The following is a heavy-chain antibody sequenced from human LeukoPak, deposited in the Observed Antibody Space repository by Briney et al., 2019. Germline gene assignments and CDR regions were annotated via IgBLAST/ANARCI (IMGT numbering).Heavy chain of an antibody. V-gene: IGHV4-30-2*01. J-gene: IGHJ3*02. Sequence: PSQTLSLTCTVSGGSISSGGYYWSWIRQPPGKGLEWIGYIYHSGSTYYNPSLKSRVTISVDTSKNQFSLKLSSVTAADTAVYYCARGRYCSSTSCRKIYAFDIWGQGTMVTVSS. CDR2: IYHSGST. CDR3: ARGRYCSSTSCRKIYAFDI. D-gene: IGHD2-2*01. CDR1: GGSISSGGYY.